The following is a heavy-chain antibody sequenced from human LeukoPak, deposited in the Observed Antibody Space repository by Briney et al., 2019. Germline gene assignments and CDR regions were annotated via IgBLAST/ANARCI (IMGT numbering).Heavy chain of an antibody. CDR3: ARGDYGGYSGPADY. J-gene: IGHJ4*02. D-gene: IGHD4-23*01. CDR2: IYSSGST. V-gene: IGHV4-59*01. CDR1: GASMSSFY. Sequence: PSETLSLTCTVSGASMSSFYWSWIRQSPGKGLEWIGYIYSSGSTNYNPPLKSRVTISVDTSKSQFSLKLSSVTAADTAVYYCARGDYGGYSGPADYWGQGTLVTVSS.